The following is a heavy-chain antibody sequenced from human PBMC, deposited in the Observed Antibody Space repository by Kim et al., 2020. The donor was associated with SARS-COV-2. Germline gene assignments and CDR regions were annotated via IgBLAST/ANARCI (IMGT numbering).Heavy chain of an antibody. CDR3: AKGVKSNSLSYMDV. CDR2: ITSSAGST. V-gene: IGHV3-23*01. J-gene: IGHJ6*03. D-gene: IGHD1-1*01. CDR1: GFTFISYA. Sequence: GGSLRLSCAASGFTFISYAMTWVRQAPGQGLEWVSAITSSAGSTFYAGSVKGRFTISRDNSKNTLYLQMNSLRAEDTAVYYCAKGVKSNSLSYMDVWGKGTTVIVSS.